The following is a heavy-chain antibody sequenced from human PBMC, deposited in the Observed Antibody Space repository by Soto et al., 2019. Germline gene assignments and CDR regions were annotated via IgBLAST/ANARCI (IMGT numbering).Heavy chain of an antibody. CDR3: AKVPPRSYCSSVSSAFDY. J-gene: IGHJ4*02. CDR2: IDYTGGYS. V-gene: IGHV3-23*01. D-gene: IGHD2-2*01. CDR1: GFTFSSYA. Sequence: QLLESGGGLVQPGGSLRLSCAASGFTFSSYAMNWVRQAPGKGLEWVSTIDYTGGYSYYADSVKGRFTISRDNSQKTLDLQTNSLRAEATAIYSGAKVPPRSYCSSVSSAFDYWGQGTVVTVTS.